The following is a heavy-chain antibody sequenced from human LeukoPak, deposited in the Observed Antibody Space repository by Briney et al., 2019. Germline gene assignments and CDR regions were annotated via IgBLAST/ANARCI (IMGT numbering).Heavy chain of an antibody. CDR1: GFTFSDYY. CDR3: AKATGGMIVVVPDY. CDR2: ISSSGSTI. Sequence: GGSLRLSCAASGFTFSDYYMSWIRQAPGKGLEWVSYISSSGSTIYYADSVKGRFTISRDNAKNTLYLQMNSLRAEDTAVYYCAKATGGMIVVVPDYWGQGTLVTVSS. D-gene: IGHD3-22*01. J-gene: IGHJ4*02. V-gene: IGHV3-11*01.